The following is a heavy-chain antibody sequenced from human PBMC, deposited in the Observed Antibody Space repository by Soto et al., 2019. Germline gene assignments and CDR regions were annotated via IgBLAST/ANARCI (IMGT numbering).Heavy chain of an antibody. CDR2: ISWNSGSI. D-gene: IGHD3-22*01. J-gene: IGHJ6*02. CDR3: AKDYYDSSGYPYYYYYGMDV. CDR1: GFTFDDYA. Sequence: GGSLRLSCAASGFTFDDYAMHWVRQAPGKGLEWVSGISWNSGSIGYADSVKGRFTISRDNAKNSLYLQMNSLRAEDTALYYCAKDYYDSSGYPYYYYYGMDVWGQGTTVTVSS. V-gene: IGHV3-9*01.